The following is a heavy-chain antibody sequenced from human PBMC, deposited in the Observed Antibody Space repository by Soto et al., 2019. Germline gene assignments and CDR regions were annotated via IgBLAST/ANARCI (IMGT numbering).Heavy chain of an antibody. Sequence: GGSLRLSCAASGFTVSSNYMSWVRQAPGKGLEWVSVIYSGGSTYYAGSVKGRFTISRDNSKNTLYLQMNSLRAEDTAVYYCARGLYSGWHYFDYWSQGTLVTVS. V-gene: IGHV3-66*01. D-gene: IGHD5-12*01. CDR1: GFTVSSNY. CDR2: IYSGGST. J-gene: IGHJ4*02. CDR3: ARGLYSGWHYFDY.